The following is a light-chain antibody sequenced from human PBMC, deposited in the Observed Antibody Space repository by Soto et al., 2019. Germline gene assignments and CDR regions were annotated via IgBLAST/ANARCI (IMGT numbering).Light chain of an antibody. V-gene: IGKV1-17*01. J-gene: IGKJ2*01. CDR1: QGIGND. CDR2: AAS. Sequence: DIQMTQSPSSLSAFVGDRVTITCRASQGIGNDLGWYQQKPGKAPKRLIYAASSLQSGVPSSFSGSGSGTEFTLTISSLQPEDFATYYCLQHNSYPRTFGQGTKLEIK. CDR3: LQHNSYPRT.